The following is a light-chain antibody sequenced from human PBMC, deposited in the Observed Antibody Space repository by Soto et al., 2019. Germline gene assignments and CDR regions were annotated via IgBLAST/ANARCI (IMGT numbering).Light chain of an antibody. CDR3: AAWDDSLIGPV. CDR1: SSNIGTNF. CDR2: TNN. Sequence: QSVLTQPPSASGTPEQRVTISCSGTSSNIGTNFVFWYQQFPGTAPKLLIYTNNQRPSGVPDRFSGSQSGTSASLDISGLRSEDEAEYYCAAWDDSLIGPVFGGGTKLTVL. J-gene: IGLJ3*02. V-gene: IGLV1-47*01.